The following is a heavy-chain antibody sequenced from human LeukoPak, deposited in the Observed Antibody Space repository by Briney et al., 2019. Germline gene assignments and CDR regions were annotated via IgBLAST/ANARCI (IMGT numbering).Heavy chain of an antibody. Sequence: GGSLRLSCAASGFTFSSYSMNWVRQAPGKGLEWVSAISGSGGSTYYADSVKGRFTISRDNSKNTLYLQMNSLRAEDTAVYYCAKAPSGSYIYYFDYWGQGTLVTVSS. D-gene: IGHD1-26*01. V-gene: IGHV3-23*01. CDR1: GFTFSSYS. J-gene: IGHJ4*02. CDR2: ISGSGGST. CDR3: AKAPSGSYIYYFDY.